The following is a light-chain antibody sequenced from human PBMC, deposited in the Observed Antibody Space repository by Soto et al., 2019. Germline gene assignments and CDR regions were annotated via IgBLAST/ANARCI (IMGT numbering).Light chain of an antibody. V-gene: IGLV2-11*01. Sequence: QSVLTQPRSVSGSPGQSVTISCTGTSSDVGGYNYVSWYQQHPGKAPKLMIYDVSKRPSGVPDRFSGSKSGNTASLTISGLQAEDEADYYCCSYAGSYTFVFGTWTQLTVL. CDR3: CSYAGSYTFV. CDR2: DVS. CDR1: SSDVGGYNY. J-gene: IGLJ1*01.